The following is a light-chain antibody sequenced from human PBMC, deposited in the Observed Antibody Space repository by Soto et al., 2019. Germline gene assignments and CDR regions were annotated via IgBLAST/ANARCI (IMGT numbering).Light chain of an antibody. Sequence: QSVLTQPASVSGSPGQSITISCTGTSSDVGGYNYVSWYQQHPGKAPKLMIYEVSNRPSGVSNRFSGSKSGNTASLTISGLQVEDEADYYCSSYTSGSTLRVFGTGTKLTVL. J-gene: IGLJ1*01. CDR1: SSDVGGYNY. V-gene: IGLV2-14*01. CDR3: SSYTSGSTLRV. CDR2: EVS.